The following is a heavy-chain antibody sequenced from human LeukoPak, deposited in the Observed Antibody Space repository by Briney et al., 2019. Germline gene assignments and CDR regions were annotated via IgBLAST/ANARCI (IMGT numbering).Heavy chain of an antibody. J-gene: IGHJ4*02. D-gene: IGHD2-2*01. Sequence: ASVKVSCKASGYNFANYGVSWVRQAPGQGLEWMGWISGNNDNPNYGQKFQGRFTVTTDSSTNTAYMELSNLRFDDTAVYYCARDGTSTDDYWGQGTLVTVSS. CDR2: ISGNNDNP. V-gene: IGHV1-18*01. CDR1: GYNFANYG. CDR3: ARDGTSTDDY.